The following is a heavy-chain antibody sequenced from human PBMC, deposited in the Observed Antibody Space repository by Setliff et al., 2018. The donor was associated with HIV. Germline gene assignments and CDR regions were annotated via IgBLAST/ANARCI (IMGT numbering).Heavy chain of an antibody. CDR2: INHSGST. D-gene: IGHD6-13*01. Sequence: SDTLSLTCAVYGGSFSGFCWSWIRQPPGKGLEWIGEINHSGSTTYNPSLKSRVTISVDTSKNHFSLKLSSVIAADTAVYYCANFLPDTAAAGPRFDYWGQGTLVTVSS. CDR1: GGSFSGFC. V-gene: IGHV4-34*01. CDR3: ANFLPDTAAAGPRFDY. J-gene: IGHJ4*02.